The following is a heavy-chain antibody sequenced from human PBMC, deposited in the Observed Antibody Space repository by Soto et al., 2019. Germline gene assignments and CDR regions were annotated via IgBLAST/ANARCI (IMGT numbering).Heavy chain of an antibody. CDR2: ISGSGEMT. Sequence: EVQLLESGGDLVQPGGSLRLACAASGFTFRGDAMSWVRQDPGKGLEWVSSISGSGEMTHYAESVKGRFTISRDNSKNTLYLQMESLRAEDTALYYCARSEMTYNWNDWGQGTLVTVSS. CDR1: GFTFRGDA. V-gene: IGHV3-23*01. CDR3: ARSEMTYNWND. D-gene: IGHD1-1*01. J-gene: IGHJ4*02.